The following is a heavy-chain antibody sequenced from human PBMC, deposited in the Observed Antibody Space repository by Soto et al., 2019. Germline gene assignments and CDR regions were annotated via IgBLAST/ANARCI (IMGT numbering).Heavy chain of an antibody. V-gene: IGHV4-30-2*01. CDR2: VTHSGTA. CDR3: ARIHWAQSSLDY. CDR1: GGSIDSGAFS. Sequence: ASETLSLTCAVSGGSIDSGAFSLSWIRQPPGRGLEWIGYVTHSGTAYSIPSLNGRLTLSVDSSQTQFSLKLTSVTAADSAFYYCARIHWAQSSLDYWGRGILATVSS. J-gene: IGHJ4*02. D-gene: IGHD6-19*01.